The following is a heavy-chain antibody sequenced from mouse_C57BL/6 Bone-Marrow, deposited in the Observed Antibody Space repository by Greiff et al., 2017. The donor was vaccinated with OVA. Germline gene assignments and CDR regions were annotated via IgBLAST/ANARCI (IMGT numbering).Heavy chain of an antibody. CDR2: IDPETGGT. D-gene: IGHD2-2*01. CDR3: TRNSYYGYDGYFDV. V-gene: IGHV1-15*01. Sequence: LVESGAELVRPGASVTLSCKASGYTFTDYEMHWVKQTPVHGLEWIGAIDPETGGTAYNQKFKGKAILTADKSSSTAYMELRSLTSEDSAVYYCTRNSYYGYDGYFDVWGTGTTVTVSS. J-gene: IGHJ1*03. CDR1: GYTFTDYE.